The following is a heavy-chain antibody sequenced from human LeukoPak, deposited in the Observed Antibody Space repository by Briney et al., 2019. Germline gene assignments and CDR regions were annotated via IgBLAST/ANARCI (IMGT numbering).Heavy chain of an antibody. CDR2: TYYRSKWYN. Sequence: SQTLSLTCAISGDSVSSNGAAWNWIRQSPSRGLEWLGRTYYRSKWYNDYALSVKSRISINPDTSKNQFSLKLSSVTAADTAVFYCARGRLLWADGMDVWGQGTTVTVSS. J-gene: IGHJ6*02. V-gene: IGHV6-1*01. CDR1: GDSVSSNGAA. CDR3: ARGRLLWADGMDV. D-gene: IGHD3-10*01.